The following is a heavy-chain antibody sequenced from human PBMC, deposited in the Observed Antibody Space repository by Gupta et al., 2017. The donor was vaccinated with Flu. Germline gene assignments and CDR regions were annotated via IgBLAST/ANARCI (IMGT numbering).Heavy chain of an antibody. CDR1: GDSMNAYC. V-gene: IGHV4-4*08. CDR3: VKGGRPRHQWFFDL. CDR2: TSTSEYP. Sequence: QVQLQESGPGLVKPSETLSLTCTVSGDSMNAYCWGWIRQPPGKGLEWIASTSTSEYPNYNPTLRNRLSISVDTSKNHFSLDLTSVTAADTAVYYCVKGGRPRHQWFFDLWGRGTLVTVSS. D-gene: IGHD6-25*01. J-gene: IGHJ2*01.